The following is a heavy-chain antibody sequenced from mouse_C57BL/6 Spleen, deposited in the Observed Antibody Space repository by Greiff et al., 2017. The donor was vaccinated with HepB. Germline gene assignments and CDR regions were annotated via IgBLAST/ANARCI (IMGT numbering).Heavy chain of an antibody. Sequence: VKLVESDAELVKPGASVKISCKVSGYTFTDHTIHWMKQRPEQGLEWIGYIYPRDGSTKYNEKFKGKATLTADISSSTAYMQLNSLTSEDSAVYFCARYGSSSLYYAMDYWGQGTSVTVSS. V-gene: IGHV1-78*01. J-gene: IGHJ4*01. D-gene: IGHD1-1*01. CDR1: GYTFTDHT. CDR2: IYPRDGST. CDR3: ARYGSSSLYYAMDY.